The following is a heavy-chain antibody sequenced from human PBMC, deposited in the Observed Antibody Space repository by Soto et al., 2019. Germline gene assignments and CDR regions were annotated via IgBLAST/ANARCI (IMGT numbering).Heavy chain of an antibody. D-gene: IGHD6-6*01. CDR2: ISAYNGNT. J-gene: IGHJ6*03. CDR1: GYTFTSYG. V-gene: IGHV1-18*01. CDR3: ARDQHWGSSSSSCCYYYYLDV. Sequence: ASVKVSCKASGYTFTSYGISWVRQAPGQGLEWMGWISAYNGNTNYTQKLQGRVTMTTNTSTSTAYMELMSMRSDDTAVYYCARDQHWGSSSSSCCYYYYLDVWGKGTTVTVSS.